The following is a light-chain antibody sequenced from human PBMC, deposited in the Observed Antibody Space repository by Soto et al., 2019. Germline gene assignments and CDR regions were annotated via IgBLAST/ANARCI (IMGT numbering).Light chain of an antibody. CDR2: NVY. CDR3: SAYTVSRTYV. Sequence: ALTQPASVSGSPGQSITISCTGTSSDVGAYNFVSWHQQHPGKAPKLMIYNVYDRPSGISYRFSGSKSGNTASLTISGLQGKDEADYYCSAYTVSRTYVFGTGTKVTVL. V-gene: IGLV2-14*03. CDR1: SSDVGAYNF. J-gene: IGLJ1*01.